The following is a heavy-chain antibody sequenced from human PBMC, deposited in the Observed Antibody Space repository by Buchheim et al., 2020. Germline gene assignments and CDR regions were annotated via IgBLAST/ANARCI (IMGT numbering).Heavy chain of an antibody. CDR1: GYTFTSYY. J-gene: IGHJ4*02. V-gene: IGHV1-46*03. Sequence: QVQLVQSGAEVKKPGASVKVSCKASGYTFTSYYMHWVRQAPGQGLEWMGIINPSGGSTSYAQKFQGRVTMTRDTSTSTVYMELSSLRSEDTAVYYCARDRYFDWFRLVTMRYYFDYWGQGTL. CDR3: ARDRYFDWFRLVTMRYYFDY. CDR2: INPSGGST. D-gene: IGHD3-9*01.